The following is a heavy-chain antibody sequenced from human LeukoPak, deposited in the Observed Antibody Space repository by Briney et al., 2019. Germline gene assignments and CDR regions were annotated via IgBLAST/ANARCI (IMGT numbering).Heavy chain of an antibody. CDR3: ARIKAAAGTFDP. D-gene: IGHD6-13*01. V-gene: IGHV3-7*01. CDR1: GFTLSSYW. J-gene: IGHJ5*02. CDR2: IKQDGSEK. Sequence: GGSLRLSCAASGFTLSSYWMSWVRQAPGKGLEWVANIKQDGSEKYYVDSVKGRFTISRDNAKNSLYLQMSSLRAEDTAVYYCARIKAAAGTFDPWGQGTLVTVSS.